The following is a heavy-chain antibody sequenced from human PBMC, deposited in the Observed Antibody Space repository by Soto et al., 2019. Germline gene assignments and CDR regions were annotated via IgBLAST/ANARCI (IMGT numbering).Heavy chain of an antibody. CDR2: IYWNNDQ. J-gene: IGHJ4*02. CDR1: GFSLTTSGVT. CDR3: AHSSGRKGAFDY. D-gene: IGHD1-1*01. V-gene: IGHV2-5*01. Sequence: GLALVNPTETLTLTCTFSGFSLTTSGVTVGWIRQPPGKALEWLALIYWNNDQRYSPSLKSRLTITKDTSRNQVVLTMTNMDPVDTATYFCAHSSGRKGAFDYWGQGTLVTVSS.